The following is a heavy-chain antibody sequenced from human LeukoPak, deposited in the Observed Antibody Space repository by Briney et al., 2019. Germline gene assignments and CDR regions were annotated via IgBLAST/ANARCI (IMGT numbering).Heavy chain of an antibody. Sequence: RWASVKVSCKASGYTFTGSYMHWVRQAPGQGLEWMGRINPNSGGTNYAQKFQGRVTMTRDTSISTAYMELSRLRSDDTAVYYCARELDPHYFDYWGQGTLVTVSS. V-gene: IGHV1-2*06. D-gene: IGHD6-6*01. CDR3: ARELDPHYFDY. J-gene: IGHJ4*02. CDR1: GYTFTGSY. CDR2: INPNSGGT.